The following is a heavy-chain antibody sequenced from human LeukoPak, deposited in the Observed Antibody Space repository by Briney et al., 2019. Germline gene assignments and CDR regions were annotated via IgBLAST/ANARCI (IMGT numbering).Heavy chain of an antibody. CDR3: AREGIAVADDV. CDR1: GFTFRSYW. CDR2: IKGDGHET. Sequence: GGSLRLSCVAPGFTFRSYWMAWVRQAPGKGLEWVASIKGDGHETFHLDYVKGRLTISRDNAKNSLYLQVNSLRDGDTAVYYCAREGIAVADDVWGQGTTVTVSS. J-gene: IGHJ6*02. V-gene: IGHV3-7*01. D-gene: IGHD6-19*01.